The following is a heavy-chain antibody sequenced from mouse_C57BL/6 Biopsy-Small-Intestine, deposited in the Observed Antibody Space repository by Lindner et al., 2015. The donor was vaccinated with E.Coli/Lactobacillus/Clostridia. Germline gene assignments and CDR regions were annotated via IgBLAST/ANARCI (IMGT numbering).Heavy chain of an antibody. CDR3: VRRGITPHYYAMDY. CDR2: ISSGSNFI. CDR1: GFTFSDYG. D-gene: IGHD2-4*01. J-gene: IGHJ4*01. Sequence: VQLQESGGGLVKPGGSLKLSCAASGFTFSDYGMHWVRQAPEMGLEWITYISSGSNFIFYADTVKGRFTISRDKAKNTLSLQMTSLRSEDTAMYYCVRRGITPHYYAMDYWGQGTSVTVSS. V-gene: IGHV5-17*01.